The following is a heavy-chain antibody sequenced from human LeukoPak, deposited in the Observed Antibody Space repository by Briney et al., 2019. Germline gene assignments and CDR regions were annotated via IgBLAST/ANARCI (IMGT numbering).Heavy chain of an antibody. J-gene: IGHJ4*02. CDR3: ARGVSSGYDNPPGY. V-gene: IGHV3-21*01. CDR1: GFTFSSYS. Sequence: GGSLRLSCAASGFTFSSYSMNWFRQGPGRGLEWVSSISSGSANIYYADSLKGRFTVSRDNAKNSLYLQMNSLRAEDTGVYFCARGVSSGYDNPPGYWGQGTLVTVSS. CDR2: ISSGSANI. D-gene: IGHD5-12*01.